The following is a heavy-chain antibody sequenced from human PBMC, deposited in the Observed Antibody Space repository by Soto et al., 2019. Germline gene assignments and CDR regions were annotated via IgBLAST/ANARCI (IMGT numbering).Heavy chain of an antibody. V-gene: IGHV1-18*01. CDR3: ARDAVAGNGLWDYFGP. CDR1: GYTFTSYG. CDR2: ISAYNGNT. D-gene: IGHD6-19*01. J-gene: IGHJ5*02. Sequence: ASVKVSCKASGYTFTSYGISWVRQAPGQGLEWMGWISAYNGNTNYAQKLQGRVTMTTDTSTSAAYMELRSLRSDDTAVYYCARDAVAGNGLWDYFGPWGQGTLVTVSS.